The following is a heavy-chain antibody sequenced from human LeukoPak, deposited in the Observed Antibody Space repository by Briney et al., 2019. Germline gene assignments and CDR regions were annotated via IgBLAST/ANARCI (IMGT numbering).Heavy chain of an antibody. D-gene: IGHD6-25*01. J-gene: IGHJ4*02. CDR2: ITHDGGYV. V-gene: IGHV3-43*01. CDR3: AREKRRLVDF. Sequence: GGSLRLSCAAYGFTFSEYTMHWIRQAPGKGLERVSLITHDGGYVVYDDSVGGRFTISRDNSRNSLYLQMDSLRTEDTALYYCAREKRRLVDFWGQGTLVTVSS. CDR1: GFTFSEYT.